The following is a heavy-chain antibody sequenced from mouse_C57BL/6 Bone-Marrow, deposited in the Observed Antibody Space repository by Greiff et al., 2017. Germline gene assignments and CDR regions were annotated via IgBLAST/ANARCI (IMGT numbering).Heavy chain of an antibody. Sequence: VQLQQSGAELAKPGASVQLSCKASGYTFTSYWMHWVKQRPGQGLEWIGYINPSSGDTKSNPKFKDKAPLHADKSSSTAYMQLSSLTYEDSAVYYCARGYYGNYAYWYFYVWGTGTTVTVSS. D-gene: IGHD2-1*01. V-gene: IGHV1-7*01. J-gene: IGHJ1*03. CDR1: GYTFTSYW. CDR2: INPSSGDT. CDR3: ARGYYGNYAYWYFYV.